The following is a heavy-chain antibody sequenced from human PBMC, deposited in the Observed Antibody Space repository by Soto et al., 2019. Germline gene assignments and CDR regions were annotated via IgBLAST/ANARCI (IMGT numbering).Heavy chain of an antibody. CDR1: GGTFSSYA. V-gene: IGHV1-69*13. J-gene: IGHJ4*02. CDR3: ARECSGGSCYSVSSDY. Sequence: SVKVSCKASGGTFSSYAISWVRQAPGQGLEWMGGIIPIFGTANYAQKFQGRVTITADESTSTAYMELSSLRSEDTAVYYCARECSGGSCYSVSSDYWGKGTPVTVSS. D-gene: IGHD2-15*01. CDR2: IIPIFGTA.